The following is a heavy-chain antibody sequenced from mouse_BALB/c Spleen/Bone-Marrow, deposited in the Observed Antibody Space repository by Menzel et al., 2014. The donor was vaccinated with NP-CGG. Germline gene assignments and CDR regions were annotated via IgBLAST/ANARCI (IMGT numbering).Heavy chain of an antibody. Sequence: EVQVVESGGGLVKPGGSLKLSCAASGFTFSSYTMSWVRQTPKKRLEWVATISSVGIYTYYPDSVKGRFTISRDNAKNTLYLQMSSLKSEDTAMYYCTRDLYDGYSYYAMDYWGQGTSVTVSS. D-gene: IGHD2-3*01. J-gene: IGHJ4*01. CDR2: ISSVGIYT. V-gene: IGHV5-6-4*01. CDR1: GFTFSSYT. CDR3: TRDLYDGYSYYAMDY.